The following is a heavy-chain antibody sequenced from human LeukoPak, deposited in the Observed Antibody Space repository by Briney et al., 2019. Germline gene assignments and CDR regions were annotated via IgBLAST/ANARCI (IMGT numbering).Heavy chain of an antibody. D-gene: IGHD3-22*01. CDR2: INAGNGNA. J-gene: IGHJ5*02. Sequence: ASVKVSCKASGYTFTDYGMHWVRQAPGQRLEWMAWINAGNGNAKYSQKFQGRVTMTRDTSTSTVYMELSSLRSEDTAVYYCAREGYYDSSGYVWFDPWGQGTLVTVSS. CDR3: AREGYYDSSGYVWFDP. CDR1: GYTFTDYG. V-gene: IGHV1-3*01.